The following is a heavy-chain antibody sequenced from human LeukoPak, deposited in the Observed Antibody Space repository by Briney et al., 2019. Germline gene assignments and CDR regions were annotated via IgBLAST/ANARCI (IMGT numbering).Heavy chain of an antibody. CDR2: ISSSSSYI. D-gene: IGHD2-2*01. V-gene: IGHV3-21*01. Sequence: GGSLRLSCAASGFTFSSYSMNWVRQAPGKGLEWVSSISSSSSYIHYADSVKGRFTISRDNAKNSLYLQMNSLRAEDTAVYYCATEGYCSSTSCCGQGTLVTVSS. CDR1: GFTFSSYS. J-gene: IGHJ4*02. CDR3: ATEGYCSSTSC.